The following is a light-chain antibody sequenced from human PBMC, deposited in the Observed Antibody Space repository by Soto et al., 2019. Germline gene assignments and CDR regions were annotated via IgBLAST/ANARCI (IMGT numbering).Light chain of an antibody. V-gene: IGLV3-1*01. CDR2: QDS. J-gene: IGLJ2*01. CDR3: QAWDSSTGV. Sequence: SYELTQPPSVSVSPGQTASITCSGDKLGDKYACWYQQKPRQSPVLVIYQDSKRPSGIPERFSGSNSGNTATLTIGGTQAMDEADYYCQAWDSSTGVFGGGTKVTVL. CDR1: KLGDKY.